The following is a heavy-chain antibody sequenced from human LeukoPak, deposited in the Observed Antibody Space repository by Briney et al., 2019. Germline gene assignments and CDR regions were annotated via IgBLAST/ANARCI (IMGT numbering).Heavy chain of an antibody. J-gene: IGHJ4*02. CDR3: ARDRSVTTVNFDY. V-gene: IGHV1-3*01. CDR2: MNAGNGDT. CDR1: GYIFTDYA. D-gene: IGHD4-17*01. Sequence: GASVKVSCKASGYIFTDYAIHWVRQAPGQRLEWMGWMNAGNGDTKYSQKFQGRVTITRDTSPSTAYMELSSLRSEDTAVYYCARDRSVTTVNFDYWGQGTLVTVSS.